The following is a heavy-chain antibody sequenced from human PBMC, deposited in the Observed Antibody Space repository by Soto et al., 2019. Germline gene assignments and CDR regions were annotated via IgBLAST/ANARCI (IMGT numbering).Heavy chain of an antibody. Sequence: QVQLQESGPGLVKPSQTLSLTCTVSGGSISSGGYYWSWIRQHPGKGLEWIGYIYYSGSTYYNPSMKRRVTISVDTSKNRCSLKLSSVTAADTAVYYCARDRKSVAATLDAFDIWGQGTMVTVSS. CDR2: IYYSGST. J-gene: IGHJ3*02. V-gene: IGHV4-31*03. CDR1: GGSISSGGYY. CDR3: ARDRKSVAATLDAFDI. D-gene: IGHD2-15*01.